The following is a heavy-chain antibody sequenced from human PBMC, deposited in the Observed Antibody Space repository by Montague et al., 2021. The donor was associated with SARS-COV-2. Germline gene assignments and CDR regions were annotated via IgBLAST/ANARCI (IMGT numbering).Heavy chain of an antibody. Sequence: SETLSLTCTVSGGSIGSSSYYWGWIRQPPGKGLEWIGSIYYSGGTYYNPSLKSRVTISVDTSKNQFSLKLSSVTAADTAVYYCARDQGYNWNYYYYYGMDVWGQGTTVTVSS. J-gene: IGHJ6*02. CDR3: ARDQGYNWNYYYYYGMDV. V-gene: IGHV4-39*07. D-gene: IGHD1-20*01. CDR2: IYYSGGT. CDR1: GGSIGSSSYY.